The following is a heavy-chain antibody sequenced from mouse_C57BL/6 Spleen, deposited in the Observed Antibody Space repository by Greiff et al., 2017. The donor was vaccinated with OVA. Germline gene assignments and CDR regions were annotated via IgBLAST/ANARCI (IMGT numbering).Heavy chain of an antibody. CDR1: GYTFTSYW. D-gene: IGHD2-4*01. CDR3: ARSRMITRYYAMDY. V-gene: IGHV1-55*01. J-gene: IGHJ4*01. Sequence: QVQLQQPGAELVKPGASVKMSCKASGYTFTSYWITWVKQRPGQGLEWIGDIYPGSGSTNYHEKFKSKATLTVDTSSSTAYMQLSSLTSEDSAVYYCARSRMITRYYAMDYWGQGTSVTVSS. CDR2: IYPGSGST.